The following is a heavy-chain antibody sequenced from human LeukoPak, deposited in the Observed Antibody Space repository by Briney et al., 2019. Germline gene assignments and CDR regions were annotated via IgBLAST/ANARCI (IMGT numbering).Heavy chain of an antibody. V-gene: IGHV3-74*01. Sequence: GGSLRLSCAASGFTFSSYWMHWVRQAPGKGLVWVSRINSDGSSTSYADSVKGRFTISRDNAKNTLYLQMNSLRAEDTAVYYCAKDRIPYGDYVFDWFDPWGQGTLVTVSS. CDR2: INSDGSST. J-gene: IGHJ5*02. CDR3: AKDRIPYGDYVFDWFDP. D-gene: IGHD4-17*01. CDR1: GFTFSSYW.